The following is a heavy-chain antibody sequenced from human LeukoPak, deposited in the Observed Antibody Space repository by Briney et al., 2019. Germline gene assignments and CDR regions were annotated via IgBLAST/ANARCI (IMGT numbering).Heavy chain of an antibody. CDR1: GFIFDNYA. Sequence: PGGSLRLSCAAPGFIFDNYAIHWVRHAPGKGLEWVSLICVDGGSTFYAGSVRGRFTITRDNTRKTLSLQMSSLRSEDTAVYYCARESDTSGWYDYWGQGTLVTVSS. J-gene: IGHJ4*02. D-gene: IGHD6-19*01. CDR3: ARESDTSGWYDY. V-gene: IGHV3-43*02. CDR2: ICVDGGST.